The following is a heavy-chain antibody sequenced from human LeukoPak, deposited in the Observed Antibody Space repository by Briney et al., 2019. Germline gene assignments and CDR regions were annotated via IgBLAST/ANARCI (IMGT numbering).Heavy chain of an antibody. CDR3: ARDPGGTGPYYFDC. Sequence: GASVKVSCKASGYTFTGYYMHWVRQAPGQGLEWMGWINPNSGGTNYAQKLQGRVTMTTDTSTSTAYMELRSLRSDDTAVYYCARDPGGTGPYYFDCWGQGTLVTVSS. CDR1: GYTFTGYY. D-gene: IGHD1-1*01. CDR2: INPNSGGT. V-gene: IGHV1-2*02. J-gene: IGHJ4*02.